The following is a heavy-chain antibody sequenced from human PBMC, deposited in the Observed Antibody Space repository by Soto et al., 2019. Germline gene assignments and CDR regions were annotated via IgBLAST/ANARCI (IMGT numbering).Heavy chain of an antibody. Sequence: QVQLVQSGAEVRKPGSSVKVSCKASGGTFSRHAISWVRQAPGQGLEWMGGIIPIFSTANHDQKFQGRVTFSADEYTCTDYMDWSSLRSEDTAMYYGARGWGYDSNGYYNAYWGQGPLVIVSS. D-gene: IGHD3-22*01. CDR2: IIPIFSTA. CDR3: ARGWGYDSNGYYNAY. J-gene: IGHJ4*02. V-gene: IGHV1-69*01. CDR1: GGTFSRHA.